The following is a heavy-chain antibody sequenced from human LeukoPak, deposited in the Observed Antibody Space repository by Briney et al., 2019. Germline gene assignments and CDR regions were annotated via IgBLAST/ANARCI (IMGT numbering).Heavy chain of an antibody. V-gene: IGHV4-39*01. CDR2: IYYAGNT. Sequence: SETLSLTCTVSGVSISSYSYYWGWNRQAPGKGLEWVGSIYYAGNTYYNPSLKSLVTIFADTSKNQLSLKLSSVTAADTAVYYCATPGIAAAGTLNWGQGILVTVSS. J-gene: IGHJ4*02. D-gene: IGHD6-13*01. CDR1: GVSISSYSYY. CDR3: ATPGIAAAGTLN.